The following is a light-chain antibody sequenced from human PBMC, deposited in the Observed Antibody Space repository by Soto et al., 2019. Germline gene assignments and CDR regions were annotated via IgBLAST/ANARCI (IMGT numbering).Light chain of an antibody. Sequence: AIHMTQSPSSLSASFGDRVTITCRASQGIRNDLGWYQQKPGKAPKLLIYGASSLQSGVPSRFSGSGSGTDFALTISSLQPEDFATYYCLQDYNYLTWTFGQGTKVDIK. J-gene: IGKJ1*01. CDR1: QGIRND. V-gene: IGKV1-6*02. CDR2: GAS. CDR3: LQDYNYLTWT.